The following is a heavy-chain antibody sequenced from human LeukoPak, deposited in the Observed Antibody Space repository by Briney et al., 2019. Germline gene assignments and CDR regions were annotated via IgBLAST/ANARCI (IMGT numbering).Heavy chain of an antibody. CDR2: ISDSGVGT. D-gene: IGHD2/OR15-2a*01. V-gene: IGHV3-23*01. CDR3: AKLLVAY. Sequence: GGSLRLSCAASGFTFSNYAMTWVRQAPGKGLEWASTISDSGVGTYYADSVKGRFTISRDNSKNTLYLQMNSLRAEDTAVYYCAKLLVAYWGQGTLVTVSS. J-gene: IGHJ4*02. CDR1: GFTFSNYA.